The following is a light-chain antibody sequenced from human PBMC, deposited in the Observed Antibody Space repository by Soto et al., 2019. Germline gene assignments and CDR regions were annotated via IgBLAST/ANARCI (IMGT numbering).Light chain of an antibody. CDR3: HQRNNGPLT. Sequence: EIVLTQSPATLSLSPGERATLSCRASQNVNPFLAWYQQKPGQAPRLLSYDAVNRAPGIPARFSGTGSGTDFPRPISSREHDAFVVYSFHQRNNGPLTFGGAT. V-gene: IGKV3-11*01. CDR1: QNVNPF. J-gene: IGKJ4*01. CDR2: DAV.